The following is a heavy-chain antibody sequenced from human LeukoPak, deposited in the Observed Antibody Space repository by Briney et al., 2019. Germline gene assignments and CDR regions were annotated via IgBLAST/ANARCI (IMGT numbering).Heavy chain of an antibody. CDR1: GYTFTGYY. Sequence: ASVKVSCKASGYTFTGYYMHWVRQAPGQGLEWMGWINPNSGGTNYAQKFRGRVTMTRDTSISTAYMELSRLRSDDTAVYYCAVDKQRTLTFDYWGQGTLVTVSS. CDR3: AVDKQRTLTFDY. CDR2: INPNSGGT. J-gene: IGHJ4*02. D-gene: IGHD4-17*01. V-gene: IGHV1-2*02.